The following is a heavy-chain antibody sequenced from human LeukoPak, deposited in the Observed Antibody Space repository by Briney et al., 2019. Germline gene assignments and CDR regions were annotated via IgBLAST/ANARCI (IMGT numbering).Heavy chain of an antibody. D-gene: IGHD6-6*01. CDR2: ISDSGGNT. J-gene: IGHJ4*02. CDR3: ARHRSSWLIDY. Sequence: GGSLRLSCAASGFTFNTYAMSWVRQAPWERLQWVSGISDSGGNTYYADSVRGRFTISRDNSKNTLYLQMNSLRAEDTAVYYCARHRSSWLIDYWGQGTLVTVSS. CDR1: GFTFNTYA. V-gene: IGHV3-23*01.